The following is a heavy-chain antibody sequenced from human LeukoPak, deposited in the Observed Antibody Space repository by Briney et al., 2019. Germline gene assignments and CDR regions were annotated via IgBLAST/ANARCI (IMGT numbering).Heavy chain of an antibody. CDR3: ARDTKRAHFGGYDY. V-gene: IGHV1-2*02. CDR1: GYTFTGHF. J-gene: IGHJ4*02. D-gene: IGHD3-3*01. Sequence: EASVKVSCRASGYTFTGHFIHWVRQAPGQGPEWMGWINPNSGGTNYAQKFQGRVTMTRDTSISTAYMELSRLRSDDTAVYYCARDTKRAHFGGYDYWGQGTLVTVSS. CDR2: INPNSGGT.